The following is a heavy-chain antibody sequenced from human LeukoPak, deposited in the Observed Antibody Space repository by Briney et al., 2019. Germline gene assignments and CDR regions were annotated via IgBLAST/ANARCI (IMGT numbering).Heavy chain of an antibody. CDR3: ARRFNYYDSSGYYQGFYFDY. CDR2: ISAY. V-gene: IGHV1-18*01. Sequence: ASVKVSCKASGYTFTSYGINWVRQAPGQGLEWMGWISAYAQKFQGRVTMTIDTSTGTAYMELRSLRSDDTAVYYCARRFNYYDSSGYYQGFYFDYWGLGTLVTLSS. CDR1: GYTFTSYG. D-gene: IGHD3-22*01. J-gene: IGHJ4*02.